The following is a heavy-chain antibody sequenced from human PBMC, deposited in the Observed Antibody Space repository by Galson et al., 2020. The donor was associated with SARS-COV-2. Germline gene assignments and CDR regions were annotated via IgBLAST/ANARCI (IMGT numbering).Heavy chain of an antibody. CDR2: IHYTGST. D-gene: IGHD4-17*01. Sequence: SETLSLTCAVSGGSISTYYWTWIRQSPGQGLEWIGFIHYTGSTDYNPSLKSRVTMSVDTSTNQFSLKLSSVTAADTAVYYCARVYRQMTTMYCFEYWGLGTLFTVSS. V-gene: IGHV4-59*13. CDR1: GGSISTYY. CDR3: ARVYRQMTTMYCFEY. J-gene: IGHJ4*02.